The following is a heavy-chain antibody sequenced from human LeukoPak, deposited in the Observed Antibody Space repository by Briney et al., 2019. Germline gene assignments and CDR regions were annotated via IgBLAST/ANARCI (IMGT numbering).Heavy chain of an antibody. V-gene: IGHV4-38-2*02. D-gene: IGHD3-9*01. CDR2: IYHSGST. CDR1: GYSISSGYY. CDR3: ARDYDILTGDDAFDI. J-gene: IGHJ3*02. Sequence: SETLSLTCTVYGYSISSGYYWGWIRQPPGQGLEWIGSIYHSGSTYYNPSLKSRVTISVDTSKNQFSLKLSSVTAADTAVYYCARDYDILTGDDAFDIWGQGTMVTVSS.